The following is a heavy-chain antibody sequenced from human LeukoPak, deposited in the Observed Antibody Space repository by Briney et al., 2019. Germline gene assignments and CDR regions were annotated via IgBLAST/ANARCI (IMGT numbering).Heavy chain of an antibody. V-gene: IGHV4-59*01. D-gene: IGHD5-12*01. J-gene: IGHJ4*02. CDR3: ARDGYSGSDAL. CDR1: GGSISAYY. CDR2: IYHSVST. Sequence: PSETLSLTCTVSGGSISAYYWSWIRQPPGKGLGWIGYIYHSVSTNYNPSLKSRVTISVDTSQNQFYLKLSSVTAADTAVYYCARDGYSGSDALWGQGTLVTVSS.